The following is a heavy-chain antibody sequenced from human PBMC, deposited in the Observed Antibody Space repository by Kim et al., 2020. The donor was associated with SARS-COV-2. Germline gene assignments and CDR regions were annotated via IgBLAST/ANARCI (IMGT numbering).Heavy chain of an antibody. CDR1: GGSISSSSYY. D-gene: IGHD1-26*01. V-gene: IGHV4-39*01. Sequence: SETLSLTCTVSGGSISSSSYYWGWIRQPPGKGLEWIGSIYYSGSTYYNPSLKSRVTISVDTSKNQFSLKLSSVTAADTAVYYCARQREGVGATETPPADIWGQGTMVTVSS. J-gene: IGHJ3*02. CDR2: IYYSGST. CDR3: ARQREGVGATETPPADI.